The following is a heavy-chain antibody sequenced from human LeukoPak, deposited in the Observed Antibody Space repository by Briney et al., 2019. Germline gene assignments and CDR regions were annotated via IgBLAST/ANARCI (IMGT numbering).Heavy chain of an antibody. CDR3: ARKAAAGRTYYFDY. J-gene: IGHJ4*02. V-gene: IGHV1-69*05. CDR2: IIPIFGTA. D-gene: IGHD6-13*01. CDR1: RGTFSSYA. Sequence: ASVKVSCKASRGTFSSYAVSWVRQAPGQGLEGMGGIIPIFGTANYAQKFQGRVTMTTDTTTSTAYMELRSLRSDDTAVYYCARKAAAGRTYYFDYWGQGTLVTVSS.